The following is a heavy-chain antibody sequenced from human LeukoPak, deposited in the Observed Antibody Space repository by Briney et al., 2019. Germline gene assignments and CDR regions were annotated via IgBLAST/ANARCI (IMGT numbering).Heavy chain of an antibody. CDR2: INHSGST. D-gene: IGHD2-2*01. V-gene: IGHV4-34*01. Sequence: SETLSPTCAVYGGSFSGYYWSWIRQPPGKGLEWIGEINHSGSTNYNPSLKSRVTISVDTSKNQFSLKLSSVTAADTAVYYCARVVVPAVPFDYWGQGTLVTVSS. CDR3: ARVVVPAVPFDY. J-gene: IGHJ4*02. CDR1: GGSFSGYY.